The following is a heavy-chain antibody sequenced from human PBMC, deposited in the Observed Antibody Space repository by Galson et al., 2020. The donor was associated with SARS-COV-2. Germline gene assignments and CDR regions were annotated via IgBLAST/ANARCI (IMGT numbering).Heavy chain of an antibody. CDR2: IGGRGKTT. V-gene: IGHV3-23*01. CDR1: GFTFDGYA. CDR3: VKGRGGGWHKERYYYDYTIDV. Sequence: GGSLRLSCAASGFTFDGYAMSWVRQAPGKGLEWVAGIGGRGKTTYYAESVKGRFTISRDNSKDTVYLQMDSLTAEDTAIYYCVKGRGGGWHKERYYYDYTIDVWGQGTTVTVTS. J-gene: IGHJ6*02. D-gene: IGHD6-19*01.